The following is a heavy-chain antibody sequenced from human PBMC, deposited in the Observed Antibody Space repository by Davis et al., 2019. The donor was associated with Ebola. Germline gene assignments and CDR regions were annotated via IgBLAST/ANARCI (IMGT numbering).Heavy chain of an antibody. Sequence: GESLNISCVASGFSFSGAAMHWVRQAPGKGLEWVGRIRGKSKNYATAYAESVKGRFTISRDDEKSTAYLQMDSLKIEDAAVYFCTTLIDFWGQGTLVTVSS. CDR1: GFSFSGAA. V-gene: IGHV3-73*01. D-gene: IGHD3-22*01. CDR3: TTLIDF. J-gene: IGHJ4*02. CDR2: IRGKSKNYAT.